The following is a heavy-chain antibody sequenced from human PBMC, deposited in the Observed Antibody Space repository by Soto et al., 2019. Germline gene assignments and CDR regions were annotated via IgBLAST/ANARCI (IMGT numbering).Heavy chain of an antibody. V-gene: IGHV4-59*08. CDR1: GGSISSYY. D-gene: IGHD3-10*01. Sequence: QVQLQESGPGLVKPSETLSLTCTVSGGSISSYYWSWIRHPPGKGLVWMGYIYYSGSTNYNPSLKSRVTISVDTSKNQFSLNLNSMTASDTAVYYCARHNYGSGSTYFDYWGHGTLVTVSS. CDR2: IYYSGST. J-gene: IGHJ4*01. CDR3: ARHNYGSGSTYFDY.